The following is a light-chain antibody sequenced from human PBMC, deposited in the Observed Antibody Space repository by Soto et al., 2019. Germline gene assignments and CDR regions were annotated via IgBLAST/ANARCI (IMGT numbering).Light chain of an antibody. V-gene: IGLV2-23*03. CDR1: SRDVGSYNL. Sequence: QSVLTQPASVSGSPGQSITISCTGTSRDVGSYNLVSWYQQHPGKAPKLMIYEGSKRPSGVSNRFSGSKSGNTASLTISGLQAEDEADYYCCSYAGSSTFERVFGGGTKLTVL. J-gene: IGLJ3*02. CDR2: EGS. CDR3: CSYAGSSTFERV.